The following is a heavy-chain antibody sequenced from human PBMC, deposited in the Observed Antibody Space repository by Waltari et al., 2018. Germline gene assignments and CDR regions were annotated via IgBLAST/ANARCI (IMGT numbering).Heavy chain of an antibody. J-gene: IGHJ3*02. CDR3: AKAFPYDAFDINDAFDI. V-gene: IGHV1-69*02. D-gene: IGHD3-22*01. CDR1: GGTFSSYT. Sequence: QVQLVQSGAEVKKPGSSVKVSCKASGGTFSSYTISWVRQAPGQGLEWMGRIIPILGIANYAQKFQGRVTITADKSTSTAYMELSSLRSEDTAVYYCAKAFPYDAFDINDAFDIWGQGTMVTVSS. CDR2: IIPILGIA.